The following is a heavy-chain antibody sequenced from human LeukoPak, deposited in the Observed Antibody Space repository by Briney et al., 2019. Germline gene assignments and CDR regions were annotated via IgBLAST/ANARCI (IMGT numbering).Heavy chain of an antibody. Sequence: KPSETLSLTCAVSGSSISSGYYWGWIRQPPGKGLESIGSIYHSGSTYYNPSLKSRVTISVDTSKNQFSLKLSSVTAADTAVYYCASARRYYDILTGYYLGSRFDPWGQGTLVTVSS. CDR2: IYHSGST. CDR3: ASARRYYDILTGYYLGSRFDP. V-gene: IGHV4-38-2*01. J-gene: IGHJ5*02. CDR1: GSSISSGYY. D-gene: IGHD3-9*01.